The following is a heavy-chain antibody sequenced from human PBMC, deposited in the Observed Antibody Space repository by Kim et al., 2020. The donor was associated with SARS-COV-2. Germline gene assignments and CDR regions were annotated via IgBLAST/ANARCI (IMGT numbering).Heavy chain of an antibody. Sequence: GGSLRLSCAASGFTFDDYAMHWVRQAPGKGLEWVSLISWDGGSTYYADSVKGRFTISRDNSKNSLYLQMNSLRAEDTALYYCAKDQWGRPGPSSAVVIDYWGQGTLVTVSS. D-gene: IGHD7-27*01. CDR3: AKDQWGRPGPSSAVVIDY. J-gene: IGHJ4*02. CDR2: ISWDGGST. CDR1: GFTFDDYA. V-gene: IGHV3-43D*03.